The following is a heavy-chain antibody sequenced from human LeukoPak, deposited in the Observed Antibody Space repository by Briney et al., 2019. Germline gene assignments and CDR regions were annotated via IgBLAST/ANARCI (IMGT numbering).Heavy chain of an antibody. D-gene: IGHD2-2*02. CDR1: GGSISSGSYY. J-gene: IGHJ5*02. CDR2: IYYSGST. Sequence: PSETLSLTCTVSGGSISSGSYYWSWIRQPAGKGLEWIGYIYYSGSTNYNPSLKSRVTISVDTSKNQFSLKLSSVTAADTAVYYCARHSDTPLWAPFDPWGQGTLVTVSS. V-gene: IGHV4-61*10. CDR3: ARHSDTPLWAPFDP.